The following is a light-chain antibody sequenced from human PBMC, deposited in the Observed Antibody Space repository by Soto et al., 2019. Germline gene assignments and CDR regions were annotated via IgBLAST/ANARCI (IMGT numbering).Light chain of an antibody. J-gene: IGLJ1*01. V-gene: IGLV1-47*01. CDR2: RDD. Sequence: QSALTQPPSASGTPGQRVTISCSGSSSNIGSNYVFWYQHIPGTAPKLLISRDDQRPSGVPDRFSGSKSGTSASLAISGLRSEDEADYYCASWNDSLSGYVFGTGTKLPVL. CDR3: ASWNDSLSGYV. CDR1: SSNIGSNY.